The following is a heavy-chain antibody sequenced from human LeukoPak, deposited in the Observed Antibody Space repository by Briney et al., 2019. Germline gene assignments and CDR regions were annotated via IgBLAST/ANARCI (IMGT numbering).Heavy chain of an antibody. CDR3: ARGLQENLAWLRAFSAFDI. V-gene: IGHV1-18*01. CDR2: ISAYNGNT. CDR1: GYTFTSYG. Sequence: ASVKVSCKASGYTFTSYGISWVRQAPGQGLEWMGWISAYNGNTNYAQKLQGRVTMTTDTSTSTAYMELRSLRSDDTAVYYCARGLQENLAWLRAFSAFDIWGQGTMVTVSS. J-gene: IGHJ3*02. D-gene: IGHD6-19*01.